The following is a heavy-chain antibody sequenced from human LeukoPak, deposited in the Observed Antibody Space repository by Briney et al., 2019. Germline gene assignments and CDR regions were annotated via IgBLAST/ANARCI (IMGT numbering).Heavy chain of an antibody. Sequence: GGSLRLSCAASGFTFSSYSMNWVRQAPGKGLEWVSSISSSSSYIYYADSVKGRFTISRDNAKNSLYLQMNSLRAEDTAVYYCARDPVGSSRGDYWGQGTLVPVSS. J-gene: IGHJ4*02. CDR1: GFTFSSYS. D-gene: IGHD6-13*01. V-gene: IGHV3-21*01. CDR2: ISSSSSYI. CDR3: ARDPVGSSRGDY.